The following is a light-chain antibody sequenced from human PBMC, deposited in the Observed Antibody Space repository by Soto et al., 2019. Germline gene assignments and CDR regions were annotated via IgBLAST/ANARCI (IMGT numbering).Light chain of an antibody. CDR1: NNDVGAYDL. Sequence: QSALTQPASVSGSPGQSIAISCTGTNNDVGAYDLVSWYQQHPGKAPKVLIYEVSNRPSGVSNRFSGSKSGTSASLTISGLRSEDEGDYYCAAWVDGLSTWVFGGGTKLTVL. V-gene: IGLV2-14*03. J-gene: IGLJ3*02. CDR2: EVS. CDR3: AAWVDGLSTWV.